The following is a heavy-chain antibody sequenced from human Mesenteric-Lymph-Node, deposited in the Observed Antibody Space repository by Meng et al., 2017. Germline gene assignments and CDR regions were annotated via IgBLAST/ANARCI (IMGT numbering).Heavy chain of an antibody. CDR3: VRDTARGVGWFDP. CDR2: IYHDVIT. J-gene: IGHJ5*02. CDR1: AGYNTSGFYT. D-gene: IGHD3-10*01. Sequence: LPEACPAVVRPPRALAHDCCVSAGYNTSGFYTSPGCRPPPGERLWWVCYIYHDVITHYTPYLKSRVTISADKSRGKSSMKLTSVSAADTAVYYCVRDTARGVGWFDPWGQGTLVTVFS. V-gene: IGHV4-30-2*01.